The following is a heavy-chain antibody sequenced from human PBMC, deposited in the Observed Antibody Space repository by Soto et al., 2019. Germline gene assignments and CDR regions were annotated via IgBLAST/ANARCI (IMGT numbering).Heavy chain of an antibody. D-gene: IGHD2-15*01. CDR3: ARQLKDGSCPDY. CDR2: ISSSSTYI. Sequence: EVQLVESGGGLVKPGGSLRVSCAASGFTFSSYAMNWVRQAPGKGLEWVSSISSSSTYIYYADSVKARFTISRDNARNSLYLQMNSLRAEDTAVYYCARQLKDGSCPDYWGQGTLVTVSS. V-gene: IGHV3-21*01. J-gene: IGHJ4*02. CDR1: GFTFSSYA.